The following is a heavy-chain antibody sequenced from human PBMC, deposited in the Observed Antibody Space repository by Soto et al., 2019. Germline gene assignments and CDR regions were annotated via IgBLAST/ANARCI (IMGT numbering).Heavy chain of an antibody. CDR1: GGSIGTGGYH. V-gene: IGHV4-31*03. D-gene: IGHD1-26*01. J-gene: IGHJ4*02. CDR2: IYYSGTT. CDR3: ARRVGATAAIDC. Sequence: QVQLQESGPGLVKPSQTLSLTCTVTGGSIGTGGYHWSWIRQHPGKGLEWIGYIYYSGTTYYNPSLKSRITISVDTAKHQFSLKPSSVTAADTAVYYCARRVGATAAIDCWGQGTLVTVSS.